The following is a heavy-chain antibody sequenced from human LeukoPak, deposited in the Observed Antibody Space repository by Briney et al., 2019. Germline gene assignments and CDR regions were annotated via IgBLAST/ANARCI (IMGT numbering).Heavy chain of an antibody. CDR2: IKSKTDGGTT. CDR1: GLTFTNAW. V-gene: IGHV3-15*01. CDR3: AKRGVVIRVILVGFHKEAYYFDS. D-gene: IGHD2-8*02. Sequence: GGPLRLSCAASGLTFTNAWMSWVRQAPGKGLEWVGRIKSKTDGGTTDYAAPVKGRFTISRDDSKTTLYLQMNSLRAEDTAVYFCAKRGVVIRVILVGFHKEAYYFDSWGQGALVTVSS. J-gene: IGHJ4*02.